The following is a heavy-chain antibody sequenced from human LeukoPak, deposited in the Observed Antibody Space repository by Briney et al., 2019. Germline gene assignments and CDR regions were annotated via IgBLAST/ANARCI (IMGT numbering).Heavy chain of an antibody. V-gene: IGHV3-11*01. D-gene: IGHD6-13*01. J-gene: IGHJ2*01. CDR2: ISSSGSTI. CDR3: ARDSAVGSSWYIIWYFDL. Sequence: GGSLRLSCAASGFTFSDYYMSWIRQAPGKGLEWVSYISSSGSTIYYADSVKGRFTISRDNAKNSLYLQMNSLRAEDTAVYYCARDSAVGSSWYIIWYFDLWGRGTLVTVSS. CDR1: GFTFSDYY.